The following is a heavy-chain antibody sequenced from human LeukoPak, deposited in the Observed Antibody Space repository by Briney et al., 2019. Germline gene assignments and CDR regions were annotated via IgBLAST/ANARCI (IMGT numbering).Heavy chain of an antibody. J-gene: IGHJ3*02. CDR3: AKDRTGFYDSSGYLI. CDR1: GFTFSSLA. V-gene: IGHV3-30*04. D-gene: IGHD3-22*01. Sequence: GGSLRLSCAASGFTFSSLAMHWVRQAPGKGLEWVAFISYDGYYKYYADSVKGRFTLSRDNSKNTLYLQMNSLRADDTAVYYCAKDRTGFYDSSGYLIWGQGTMVTVSS. CDR2: ISYDGYYK.